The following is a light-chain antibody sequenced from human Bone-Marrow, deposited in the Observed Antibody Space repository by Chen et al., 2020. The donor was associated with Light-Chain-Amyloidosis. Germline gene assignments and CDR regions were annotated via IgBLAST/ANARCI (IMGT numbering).Light chain of an antibody. V-gene: IGLV3-21*02. Sequence: SYVLTQPSSVSVAPGQTATIACGGNNIGSTSVHWYQQTPGQAPRLVVYDDSDRPSGIPERLSGTNSGNAATLTIRGVEAGDEADYYCQVWDRSSDRPVFGGGTKLTVL. CDR1: NIGSTS. CDR2: DDS. J-gene: IGLJ3*02. CDR3: QVWDRSSDRPV.